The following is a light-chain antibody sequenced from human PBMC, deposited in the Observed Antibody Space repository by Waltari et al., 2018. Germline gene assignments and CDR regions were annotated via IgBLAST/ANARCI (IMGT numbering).Light chain of an antibody. CDR1: ESILYYSNNKNY. V-gene: IGKV4-1*01. CDR2: WAS. Sequence: DIVLTQSPDSLAVSLGERATINCKYRESILYYSNNKNYLAWYQQRPGQPPKLLIHWASIRESGVPDRFSGSESGTDFTLTISSLQAEDVALYFCQQYYTTPYTFGQGTKVEIK. J-gene: IGKJ2*01. CDR3: QQYYTTPYT.